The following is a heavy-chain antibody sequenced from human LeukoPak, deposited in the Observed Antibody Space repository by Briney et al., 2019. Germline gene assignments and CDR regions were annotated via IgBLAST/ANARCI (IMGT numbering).Heavy chain of an antibody. CDR2: INHSGST. CDR3: ASSGYCTNGVCSDFDY. D-gene: IGHD2-8*01. CDR1: GGSISSSSYY. J-gene: IGHJ4*02. Sequence: PSETLSLTCTVSGGSISSSSYYWSWIRQPPGKGLEWIGEINHSGSTNYNPSLKSRVTISVDTSKNQFSLKLSSVTAADTAVYYCASSGYCTNGVCSDFDYWGQGTLVTVSS. V-gene: IGHV4-39*07.